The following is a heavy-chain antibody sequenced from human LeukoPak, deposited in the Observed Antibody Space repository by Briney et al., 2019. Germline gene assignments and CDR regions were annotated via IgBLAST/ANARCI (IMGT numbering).Heavy chain of an antibody. D-gene: IGHD3-22*01. V-gene: IGHV1-69*13. Sequence: SVKVSFKASGYAFTSYGISWVRQAPGQGLEWMGGIIPIFGTANYAQKFQGRVTITADESTSTAYMELSSLRSDDTAVYYCASQDETYYYDSSGYFLVYWGQGTLVTVSS. CDR1: GYAFTSYG. J-gene: IGHJ4*02. CDR2: IIPIFGTA. CDR3: ASQDETYYYDSSGYFLVY.